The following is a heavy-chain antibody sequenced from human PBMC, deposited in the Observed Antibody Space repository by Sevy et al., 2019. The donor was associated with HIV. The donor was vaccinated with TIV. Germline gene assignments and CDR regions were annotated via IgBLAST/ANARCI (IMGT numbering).Heavy chain of an antibody. D-gene: IGHD6-13*01. V-gene: IGHV3-30*03. CDR3: AREEQQLVHRHLDY. J-gene: IGHJ4*02. CDR2: ISYDGSNK. Sequence: GGSLRLSCAASGFTFSSYGMHWVRQAPGKGLEWVAVISYDGSNKYYADSVKGRFTISRDNSKNTLYLQMNSLRAEDTAVYYCAREEQQLVHRHLDYWGQGTLVTVSS. CDR1: GFTFSSYG.